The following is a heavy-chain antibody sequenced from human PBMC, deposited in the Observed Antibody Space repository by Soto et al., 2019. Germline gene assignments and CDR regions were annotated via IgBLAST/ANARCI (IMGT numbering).Heavy chain of an antibody. CDR2: ISYHGSNK. CDR1: GFSFTNYG. CDR3: VKDHWDCSGGGCAPQQKYFFAMDV. J-gene: IGHJ6*02. Sequence: QVQLVEAGGGVVQPGRSLRLSCAVSGFSFTNYGMHWVRQAPGKGLEWVAVISYHGSNKYYAASVKGRFTISRDSSTNTLELQMTRLRAEDTAVYYCVKDHWDCSGGGCAPQQKYFFAMDVWGQGTTVTV. D-gene: IGHD2-15*01. V-gene: IGHV3-30*18.